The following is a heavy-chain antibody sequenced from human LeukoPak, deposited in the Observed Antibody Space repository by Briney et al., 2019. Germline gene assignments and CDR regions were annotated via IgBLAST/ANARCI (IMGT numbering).Heavy chain of an antibody. CDR2: ISSSGSTI. J-gene: IGHJ6*02. CDR1: GFTFSSYE. CDR3: ARDSVLPTGRKKSYYYYGMDV. D-gene: IGHD1-14*01. V-gene: IGHV3-48*03. Sequence: GGSLRLSCAASGFTFSSYEMNWVRQAPGKGLEWVSYISSSGSTIYYADSVKGRFTISRDNAKNSLYLQVNSLRAEDTAVYYCARDSVLPTGRKKSYYYYGMDVWGQGTTVTVSS.